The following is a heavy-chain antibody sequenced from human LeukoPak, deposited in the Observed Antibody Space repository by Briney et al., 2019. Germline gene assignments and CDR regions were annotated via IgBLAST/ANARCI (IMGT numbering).Heavy chain of an antibody. CDR3: ARDILTDYGTNRFDY. Sequence: GGSLRLSCAASGFTFRTYGMHWVRQAPGKGLDWVAVIWYDGSNKHYADSVKGRFTISRDNSKNTLYLQMNSLRAEDTAVYYCARDILTDYGTNRFDYWGPGTLVTVSS. V-gene: IGHV3-33*01. J-gene: IGHJ4*02. D-gene: IGHD4/OR15-4a*01. CDR2: IWYDGSNK. CDR1: GFTFRTYG.